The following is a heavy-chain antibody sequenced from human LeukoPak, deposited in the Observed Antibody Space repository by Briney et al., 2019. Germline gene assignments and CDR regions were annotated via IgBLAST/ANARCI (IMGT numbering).Heavy chain of an antibody. V-gene: IGHV1-18*04. J-gene: IGHJ4*02. CDR1: GYTFTSYG. Sequence: ASVKVSCKASGYTFTSYGISWVRQAPGQGLEWMGWISAYNGNTNYAQKLQGRVTMTTDTSTSTAYMELRSLRSDDTAVYYCARSDSEWFGELHPDYWGQGTLVTVSS. D-gene: IGHD3-10*01. CDR2: ISAYNGNT. CDR3: ARSDSEWFGELHPDY.